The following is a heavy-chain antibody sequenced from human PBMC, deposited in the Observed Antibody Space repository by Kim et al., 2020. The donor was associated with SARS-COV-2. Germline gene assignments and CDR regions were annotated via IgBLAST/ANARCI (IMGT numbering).Heavy chain of an antibody. D-gene: IGHD4-4*01. J-gene: IGHJ6*02. Sequence: SETLSLTCTVSGYSISSGYYWGWIRPPPGKGLEWFGSIHHSGSTYYNPSLKSRVTISVDTSKDQFSLKLSSVTAADTAVYYCARLYSTPDYYYGMDVWGQGTTVTVS. CDR2: IHHSGST. CDR1: GYSISSGYY. V-gene: IGHV4-38-2*02. CDR3: ARLYSTPDYYYGMDV.